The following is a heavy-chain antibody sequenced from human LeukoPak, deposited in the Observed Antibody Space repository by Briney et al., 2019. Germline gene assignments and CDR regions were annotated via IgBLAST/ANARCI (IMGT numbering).Heavy chain of an antibody. Sequence: GGSLRLSCAASGFTFSSYWMSWVRQAPGKGLEWVANIKQDGSEKYYVDSVKVRFTISRDNAKNSLYLQMNSLRAEDTAVYYCARDWAKLRYFDWFKTDAFDIWGQGTMVTVSS. V-gene: IGHV3-7*01. CDR1: GFTFSSYW. D-gene: IGHD3-9*01. CDR3: ARDWAKLRYFDWFKTDAFDI. J-gene: IGHJ3*02. CDR2: IKQDGSEK.